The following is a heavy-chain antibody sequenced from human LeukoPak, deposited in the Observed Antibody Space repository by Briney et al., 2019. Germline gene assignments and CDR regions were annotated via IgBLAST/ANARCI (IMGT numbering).Heavy chain of an antibody. CDR2: IYYTGST. J-gene: IGHJ6*03. CDR1: GGSISGYY. Sequence: SETLSLTCTVSGGSISGYYWSWIRQPPGKGLDWIGYIYYTGSTNYNPSLKSRVTISVDTSKNQFSLKLSSVTAADTAVYYCARGVNTIFGLLIMGYYYMDVWGKGTTVTVSS. D-gene: IGHD3-3*01. CDR3: ARGVNTIFGLLIMGYYYMDV. V-gene: IGHV4-59*01.